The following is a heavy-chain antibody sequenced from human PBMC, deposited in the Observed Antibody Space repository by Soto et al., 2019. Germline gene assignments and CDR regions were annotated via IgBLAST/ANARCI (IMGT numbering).Heavy chain of an antibody. D-gene: IGHD1-26*01. V-gene: IGHV3-30*03. Sequence: GGSLRLSCAAPGVPFSRYGMHWVRHCLGKGLEWVAFISDDGANPFYAASVKGRFTISRDISKGTLYLQMNSLRAEDAAVYYCLYENFRGGPQWAVDYWSKRTLVRVS. CDR2: ISDDGANP. CDR3: LYENFRGGPQWAVDY. J-gene: IGHJ4*02. CDR1: GVPFSRYG.